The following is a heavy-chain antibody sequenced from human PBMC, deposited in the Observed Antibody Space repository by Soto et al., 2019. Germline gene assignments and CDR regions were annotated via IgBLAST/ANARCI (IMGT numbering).Heavy chain of an antibody. CDR1: GYNFIGYY. Sequence: ASVKVSCKASGYNFIGYYMHWVRQAPGKGLEWMGGFDPEDGETIYAQKFQGRVTMTEDTSTDTAYMELSSLRSEDTAVYYCATDFLTMIVGKHHDAFDIWGQGTMVTVSS. CDR2: FDPEDGET. CDR3: ATDFLTMIVGKHHDAFDI. J-gene: IGHJ3*02. V-gene: IGHV1-24*01. D-gene: IGHD3-22*01.